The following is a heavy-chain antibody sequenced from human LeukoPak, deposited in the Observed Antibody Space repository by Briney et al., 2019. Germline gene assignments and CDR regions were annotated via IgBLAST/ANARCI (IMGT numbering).Heavy chain of an antibody. CDR3: ARERRDGHNDSDF. J-gene: IGHJ4*02. CDR2: ISHSETT. CDR1: GGSLSSGGHC. V-gene: IGHV4-31*11. Sequence: PSQTLSLTCAVSGGSLSSGGHCWGWLRQYPGKGLEWIGCISHSETTYYNPSLKSRVTISVDTSRNQFSLELSSVTAADTAVYYCARERRDGHNDSDFWGQGALVTVSS. D-gene: IGHD5-24*01.